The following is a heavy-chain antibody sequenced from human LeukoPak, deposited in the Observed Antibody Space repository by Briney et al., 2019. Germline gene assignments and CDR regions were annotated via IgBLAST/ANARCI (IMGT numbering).Heavy chain of an antibody. J-gene: IGHJ4*02. Sequence: SETLSLTCTVSGGSISSYYWSWIRQPPGKGLEWIGYIYYSGSTNYNPSLKSRVTISGDTSKNQFSLKLSSVTAADTAVYYCARGTFGGAYDYWGQGTLVTVSS. D-gene: IGHD3-16*01. V-gene: IGHV4-59*01. CDR2: IYYSGST. CDR3: ARGTFGGAYDY. CDR1: GGSISSYY.